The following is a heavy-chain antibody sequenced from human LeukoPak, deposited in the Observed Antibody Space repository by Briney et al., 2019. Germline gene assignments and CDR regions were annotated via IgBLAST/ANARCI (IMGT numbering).Heavy chain of an antibody. D-gene: IGHD6-13*01. Sequence: SETLSLTCTVSGGSISSYYWSWIRQPAGKGLEWIGRIYSTGSTNYNPSLKSRVTMSVDTSKNQFSLRLRSVIAADTAGYYCARQIASAGTAGFDFWGQGALVTVSS. CDR1: GGSISSYY. J-gene: IGHJ4*02. CDR2: IYSTGST. V-gene: IGHV4-4*07. CDR3: ARQIASAGTAGFDF.